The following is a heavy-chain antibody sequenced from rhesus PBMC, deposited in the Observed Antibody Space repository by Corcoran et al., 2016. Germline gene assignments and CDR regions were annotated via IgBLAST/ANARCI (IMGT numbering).Heavy chain of an antibody. Sequence: QVQLQESGPGLVKPSATLPLTCAVSGASTSSNFWSWIRQPPGKGLEWIGYIFGGSGSTSYNPSLKSRVTISKDTSKNQFSLKLSSVTAADTAVYYCARMTDTALDVWGRGVLVTVSS. CDR1: GASTSSNF. J-gene: IGHJ5-2*02. CDR3: ARMTDTALDV. CDR2: IFGGSGST. V-gene: IGHV4-147*01. D-gene: IGHD5-12*01.